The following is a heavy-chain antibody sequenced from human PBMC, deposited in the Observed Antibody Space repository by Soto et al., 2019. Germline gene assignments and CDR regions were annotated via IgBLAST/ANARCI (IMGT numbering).Heavy chain of an antibody. CDR1: GGSISSGGYS. V-gene: IGHV4-30-2*01. CDR3: ARRTTARPFDP. D-gene: IGHD4-17*01. CDR2: IYHSGST. Sequence: SETLSLTCAVSGGSISSGGYSWSWIRQPPGKGLEWIGYIYHSGSTNYNPSLKSRVTISVDTSKNQFSLKLSSVTAADTAVYYCARRTTARPFDPWGQGTLVTVSS. J-gene: IGHJ5*02.